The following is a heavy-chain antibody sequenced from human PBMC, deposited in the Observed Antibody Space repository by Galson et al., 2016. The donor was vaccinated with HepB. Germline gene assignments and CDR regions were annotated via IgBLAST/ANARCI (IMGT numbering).Heavy chain of an antibody. D-gene: IGHD4-11*01. CDR2: IGTTGDT. CDR3: YSYGY. CDR1: GFTFSSHD. J-gene: IGHJ4*02. V-gene: IGHV3-13*01. Sequence: SLRLSCAASGFTFSSHDVHWVRQATGKGLGWVSGIGTTGDTYYPDAVKGRFTISREDAKNSFYLQMNSLRAGDTAVYYCYSYGYWGQRTLVTVSS.